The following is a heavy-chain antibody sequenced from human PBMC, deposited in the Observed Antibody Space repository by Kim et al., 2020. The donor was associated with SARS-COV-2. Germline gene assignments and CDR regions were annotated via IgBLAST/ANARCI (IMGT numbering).Heavy chain of an antibody. J-gene: IGHJ5*02. CDR2: IHEDGSER. CDR1: GFTFSSYW. D-gene: IGHD2-2*01. V-gene: IGHV3-7*03. Sequence: GGSLRLSCAASGFTFSSYWMSWVRQAPGKGLEWVANIHEDGSERYYVGSVEGRFTISRDNAKNSLYLQMNSLRAEDTAVYYCARDARYCTSTSCPTESWFAPWGQGTLVTVSS. CDR3: ARDARYCTSTSCPTESWFAP.